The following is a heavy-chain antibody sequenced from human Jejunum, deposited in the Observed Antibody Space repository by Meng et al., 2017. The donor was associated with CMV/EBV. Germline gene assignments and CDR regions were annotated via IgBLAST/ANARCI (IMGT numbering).Heavy chain of an antibody. D-gene: IGHD2-21*01. J-gene: IGHJ4*02. V-gene: IGHV4-4*08. CDR3: ARAHVIPNGNYMFDY. Sequence: QVQLQESGPGLVKPTETLSLTCSVSNASLTTYYWSWIRQPPGKGLEWIGYVSSDESTNYNPPLKSRVTISMDTAKNQFSLKLTSVTAADTAVYYCARAHVIPNGNYMFDYWGQGTLVTVSS. CDR1: NASLTTYY. CDR2: VSSDEST.